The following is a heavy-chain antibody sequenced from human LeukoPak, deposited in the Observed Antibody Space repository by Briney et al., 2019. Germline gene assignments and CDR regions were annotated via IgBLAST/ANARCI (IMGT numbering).Heavy chain of an antibody. CDR2: INSSSSTI. CDR1: GFTFSSYS. Sequence: GGSLRLSCAASGFTFSSYSIDWVRQAPGKGLEWLSYINSSSSTIYFADSVKGRFTISRDNAKNSAYLHMNSLRAEDTAVYYCARVWSSGYTKDYWGQGTLVTVS. V-gene: IGHV3-48*04. J-gene: IGHJ4*02. CDR3: ARVWSSGYTKDY. D-gene: IGHD3-22*01.